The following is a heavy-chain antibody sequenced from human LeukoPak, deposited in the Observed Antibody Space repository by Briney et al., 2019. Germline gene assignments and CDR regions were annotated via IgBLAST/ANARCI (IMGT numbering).Heavy chain of an antibody. CDR1: GFTFSSYG. J-gene: IGHJ5*02. CDR2: ISYDGSNK. V-gene: IGHV3-30*18. Sequence: GGSLRLSCAASGFTFSSYGMHWVRQAPGKGLEWVAVISYDGSNKYYADSVKGRFTISRDNSKNTLYLQMNSLRAEDTAVYYCAKSSSGPIAARPDWFDPWGQGTLVTVSS. D-gene: IGHD6-6*01. CDR3: AKSSSGPIAARPDWFDP.